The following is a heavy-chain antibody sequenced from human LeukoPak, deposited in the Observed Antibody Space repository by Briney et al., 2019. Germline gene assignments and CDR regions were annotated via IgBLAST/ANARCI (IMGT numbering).Heavy chain of an antibody. Sequence: GGSLRLSCAASGFTFSSYSMNWVRQAPGKGLEWVSSISSSSYIYYADSVKGRFTISRDNAKNSLYLQMNSLRAEDTAVYYCARDFGLGYCSSTSCYHDWGQGTLVTVSS. CDR3: ARDFGLGYCSSTSCYHD. D-gene: IGHD2-2*01. V-gene: IGHV3-21*01. J-gene: IGHJ4*02. CDR2: ISSSSYI. CDR1: GFTFSSYS.